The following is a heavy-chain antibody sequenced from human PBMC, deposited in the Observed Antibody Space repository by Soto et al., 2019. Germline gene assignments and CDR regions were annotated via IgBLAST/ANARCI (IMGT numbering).Heavy chain of an antibody. CDR2: IIPIFGTA. J-gene: IGHJ4*02. CDR3: ARGKRAFFPPLIKYYFDY. D-gene: IGHD3-16*02. Sequence: SVKVSCKASGGTFSSYAISWVRQAPGQGLGWMGGIIPIFGTANYAQKFQGRVTITADESTSTAYMELSSLRSEDTAVYYCARGKRAFFPPLIKYYFDYWGQGTLVTVSS. V-gene: IGHV1-69*13. CDR1: GGTFSSYA.